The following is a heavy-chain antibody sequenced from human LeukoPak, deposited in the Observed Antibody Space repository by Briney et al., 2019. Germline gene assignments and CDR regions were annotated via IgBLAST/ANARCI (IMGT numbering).Heavy chain of an antibody. Sequence: GGSLRLSCAASGFTFGSYSMNWVRQAPGKGLEWVSYISSSSSTIYYADSVKGRFTISRDNAKNSLYLQMNSLRDEDTAVYYCARVNDYGDFYWFDPWGQGTLVTVSS. CDR3: ARVNDYGDFYWFDP. CDR1: GFTFGSYS. D-gene: IGHD4-17*01. V-gene: IGHV3-48*02. CDR2: ISSSSSTI. J-gene: IGHJ5*02.